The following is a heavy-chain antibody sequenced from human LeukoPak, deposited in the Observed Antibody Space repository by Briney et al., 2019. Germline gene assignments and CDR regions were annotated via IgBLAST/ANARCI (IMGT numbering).Heavy chain of an antibody. D-gene: IGHD3-3*01. CDR2: IKQDGSEK. V-gene: IGHV3-7*01. CDR1: GFTFSSYW. J-gene: IGHJ6*03. Sequence: SGGSLRLSCAAPGFTFSSYWMSWVRQAPGKGLGWVANIKQDGSEKYYVDSVKGRFTISRDNAKNSLYLQMNSLRAEDTAVYYCARAGLTYYDFWSGYPYYMDVWGKGTTVTVSS. CDR3: ARAGLTYYDFWSGYPYYMDV.